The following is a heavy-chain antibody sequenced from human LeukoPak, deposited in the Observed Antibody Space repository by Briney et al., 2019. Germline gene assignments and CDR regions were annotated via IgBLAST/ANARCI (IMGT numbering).Heavy chain of an antibody. CDR1: GFTFSTYA. J-gene: IGHJ4*02. CDR3: AKDSKGYSSGWDLDY. D-gene: IGHD6-19*01. Sequence: GGSLRLSCAASGFTFSTYAMTWVRQAPGKGLEWVSTISGSGDNTYYADSVKGRFTISRDNSKNTLYLQMNSLRAEDTALYYCAKDSKGYSSGWDLDYWGQGTLVTVSS. V-gene: IGHV3-23*01. CDR2: ISGSGDNT.